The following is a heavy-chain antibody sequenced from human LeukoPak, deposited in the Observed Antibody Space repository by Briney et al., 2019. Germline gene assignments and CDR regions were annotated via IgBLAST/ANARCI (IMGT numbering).Heavy chain of an antibody. CDR3: ARGVVDKAMVDY. CDR1: GFTFSSNA. V-gene: IGHV3-21*01. D-gene: IGHD5-18*01. Sequence: GGSLRLSCAASGFTFSSNAMSWVRQAPGKGLEWVSSISSSSSYIYYADSVKGRFTISRDNTTNSLYLKMNSLRAEDTAVYYCARGVVDKAMVDYWGQGTLVTVSS. J-gene: IGHJ4*02. CDR2: ISSSSSYI.